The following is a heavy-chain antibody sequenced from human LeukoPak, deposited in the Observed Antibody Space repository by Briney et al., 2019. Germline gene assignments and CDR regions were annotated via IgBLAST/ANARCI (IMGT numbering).Heavy chain of an antibody. CDR2: INHSGST. CDR1: GVSFSGYY. D-gene: IGHD3-3*01. J-gene: IGHJ4*02. V-gene: IGHV4-34*01. CDR3: ARRSGPFGVVIKRSSHGPIGY. Sequence: PSQTLSLTCAVYGVSFSGYYWSWIRQPPGKGLEWIGEINHSGSTNYDPSLKSRVTISVDTSKNQFSLKLSCVTAADTAVYYCARRSGPFGVVIKRSSHGPIGYWGQGTLVTVSS.